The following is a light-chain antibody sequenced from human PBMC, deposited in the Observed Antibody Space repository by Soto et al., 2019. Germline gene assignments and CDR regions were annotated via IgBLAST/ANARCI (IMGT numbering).Light chain of an antibody. CDR1: QSVSSN. CDR2: GAS. V-gene: IGKV3-15*01. J-gene: IGKJ4*01. Sequence: EIVMTQSPATLSVSPGERATLSCRASQSVSSNLAWYQQKPGQAPRLLIYGASTRATGIPARFSGSGSATEFTLTISSLQYEDFAVYYCQQYNNRQLTFGGGTKVELK. CDR3: QQYNNRQLT.